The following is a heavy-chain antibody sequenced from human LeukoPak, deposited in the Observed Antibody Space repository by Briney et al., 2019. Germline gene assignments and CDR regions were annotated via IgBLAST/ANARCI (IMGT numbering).Heavy chain of an antibody. Sequence: GGSLRLSCAASGFTFSSYGMHWVRQAPGKGLEWVAVISYDGSSKYYADSVKGRFTISRDNSKNTLYLQMSSLRAEDTAVYYCARSVGEIQLWQGFDYWGQGTLVTVSS. V-gene: IGHV3-30*03. CDR1: GFTFSSYG. D-gene: IGHD5-18*01. J-gene: IGHJ4*02. CDR3: ARSVGEIQLWQGFDY. CDR2: ISYDGSSK.